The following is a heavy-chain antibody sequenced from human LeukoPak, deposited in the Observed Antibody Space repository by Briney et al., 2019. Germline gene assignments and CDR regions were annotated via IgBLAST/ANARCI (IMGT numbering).Heavy chain of an antibody. D-gene: IGHD2-2*01. CDR1: GGSFSGYY. CDR3: ARLGGYCSSTSCYYWFDP. CDR2: INHSGST. J-gene: IGHJ5*02. V-gene: IGHV4-34*01. Sequence: SETLSLTCAVYGGSFSGYYWSWIRQPPGKGLEWIGEINHSGSTNNNPSLKSRVTMSVDTSKNQFSLKLSSVTAADTAVYYCARLGGYCSSTSCYYWFDPWGQGTLVTVSS.